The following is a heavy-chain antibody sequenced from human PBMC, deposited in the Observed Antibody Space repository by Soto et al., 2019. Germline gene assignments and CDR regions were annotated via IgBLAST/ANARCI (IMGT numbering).Heavy chain of an antibody. D-gene: IGHD4-17*01. CDR3: ARDLNYGVSTVYYDVFDI. CDR1: GFTFSTSW. CDR2: MKGDGSKE. J-gene: IGHJ3*02. V-gene: IGHV3-7*01. Sequence: ESGGGLVQPGGSLRLSCLASGFTFSTSWMTWVRQAPGKGLEWVANMKGDGSKENYVDSVKGRFTISRDNAKNSLFLQMNSLRDEDTALYYCARDLNYGVSTVYYDVFDIWGQGTMVTVSP.